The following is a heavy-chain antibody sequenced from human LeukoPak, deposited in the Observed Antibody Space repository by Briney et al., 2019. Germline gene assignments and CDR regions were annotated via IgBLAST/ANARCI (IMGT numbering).Heavy chain of an antibody. CDR3: ANTRLAYCGGDCYAGMTFDY. J-gene: IGHJ4*02. CDR2: IRQDGSEK. V-gene: IGHV3-7*01. Sequence: GGSLRLSCAASGFTFSNYWMSWVRQAPGKGLEWVANIRQDGSEKYYVDSVKGRFTISRDSAKNSLFLQMNSLRAEDTAAYYCANTRLAYCGGDCYAGMTFDYWGQGTLVTVSS. CDR1: GFTFSNYW. D-gene: IGHD2-21*02.